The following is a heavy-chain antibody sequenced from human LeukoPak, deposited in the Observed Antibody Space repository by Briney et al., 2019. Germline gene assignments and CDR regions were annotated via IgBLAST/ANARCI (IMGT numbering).Heavy chain of an antibody. Sequence: GGSLRLSCAASGFTFSSYWMHWVRQAPGKGLVWVSGISWNSGSIGYADSVKGRFTISRDNAKNSLYLQMNSLRAEDTALYYCAKSQNPRLRFLEWLLDYWGQGTLVTVSS. V-gene: IGHV3-9*01. CDR2: ISWNSGSI. D-gene: IGHD3-3*01. J-gene: IGHJ4*02. CDR3: AKSQNPRLRFLEWLLDY. CDR1: GFTFSSYW.